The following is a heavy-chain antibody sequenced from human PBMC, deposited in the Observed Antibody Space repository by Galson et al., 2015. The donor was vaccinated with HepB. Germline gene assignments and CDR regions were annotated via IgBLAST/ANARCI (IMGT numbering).Heavy chain of an antibody. J-gene: IGHJ5*02. D-gene: IGHD3/OR15-3a*01. V-gene: IGHV5-10-1*01. CDR2: IDPSDSYT. Sequence: QSGAEVKEPGESLRISCKASGYSFTNYWIHWVRQMPGRGLEWMGRIDPSDSYTSYSPSFQGHVIISADRSISTAYLQWSSLKASDTAIYYCARLGRRGDWFDPWGQGTLVTVSS. CDR3: ARLGRRGDWFDP. CDR1: GYSFTNYW.